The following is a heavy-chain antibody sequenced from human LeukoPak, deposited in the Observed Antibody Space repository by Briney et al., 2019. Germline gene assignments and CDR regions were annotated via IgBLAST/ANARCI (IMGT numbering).Heavy chain of an antibody. CDR1: GGSISSGGYY. D-gene: IGHD2-2*02. CDR3: ASGGGYCSSTSCYNY. J-gene: IGHJ4*02. CDR2: IYHSGST. Sequence: SETLSLTCTVSGGSISSGGYYWSWIRQPPGKGLEWIGYIYHSGSTYYNPSLKSRVTISVDRSKNQFSLKLSSVTAADTAVYYCASGGGYCSSTSCYNYWGQGTLVTVSS. V-gene: IGHV4-30-2*01.